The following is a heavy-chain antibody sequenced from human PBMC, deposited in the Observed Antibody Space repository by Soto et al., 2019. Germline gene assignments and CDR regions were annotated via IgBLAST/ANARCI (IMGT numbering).Heavy chain of an antibody. J-gene: IGHJ4*02. V-gene: IGHV3-15*07. CDR2: IKSKTDGGTT. D-gene: IGHD6-19*01. CDR3: TTDWVPGSDIAVAGGIDY. CDR1: GFTFSNAW. Sequence: PGGSLRLSCAASGFTFSNAWMNWVRQAPGKGLEWVGRIKSKTDGGTTDYAAPVKGRFTISRDDSKNTLYLQMNSLKTEDTAVYYCTTDWVPGSDIAVAGGIDYWGQGTLVTVSS.